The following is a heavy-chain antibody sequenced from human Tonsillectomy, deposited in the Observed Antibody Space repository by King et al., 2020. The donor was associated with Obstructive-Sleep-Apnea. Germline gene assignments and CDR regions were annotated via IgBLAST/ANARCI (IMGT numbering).Heavy chain of an antibody. CDR1: GFTFSNAG. Sequence: VQLVESGGGLVKPGGSLRLSCAASGFTFSNAGMSGVRQAPGKGLEWVGRIKSKTEGVPTEYAEPLKGRVTISRDDSKNTLYLQMNSLKTEDTSVYYCTTVDTKVVLWSNFDYWGQGTLVTVSS. CDR2: IKSKTEGVPT. CDR3: TTVDTKVVLWSNFDY. J-gene: IGHJ4*02. D-gene: IGHD5-18*01. V-gene: IGHV3-15*01.